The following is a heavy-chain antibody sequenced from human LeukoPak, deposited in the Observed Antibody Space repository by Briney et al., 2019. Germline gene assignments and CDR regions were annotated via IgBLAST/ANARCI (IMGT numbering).Heavy chain of an antibody. V-gene: IGHV4-59*01. CDR2: IHSNGGA. CDR3: ASSNLGSLGQFDP. Sequence: PSETLSLTCTVSGGSISNYYWSLIRQPPGKGLGLIGFIHSNGGANYTASLNSRATISRDTSRSQVSLKLTSVTAADTAVYYCASSNLGSLGQFDPWGQGTLVTVSS. D-gene: IGHD3-10*01. CDR1: GGSISNYY. J-gene: IGHJ5*02.